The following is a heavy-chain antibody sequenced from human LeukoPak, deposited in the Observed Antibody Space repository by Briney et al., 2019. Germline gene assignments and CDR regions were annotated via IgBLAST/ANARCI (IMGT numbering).Heavy chain of an antibody. J-gene: IGHJ4*02. CDR2: ISYDGSNK. V-gene: IGHV3-30*04. Sequence: TWGSLRLSCAASGFTFSSYAMHWVRQAPGKGLEWVAVISYDGSNKYYADSVKGRFTISRDNSKNTLYLQMNSLRAEDTAVYYCARRAGAYSHPYDYWGQGTLVTVSS. CDR1: GFTFSSYA. CDR3: ARRAGAYSHPYDY. D-gene: IGHD4/OR15-4a*01.